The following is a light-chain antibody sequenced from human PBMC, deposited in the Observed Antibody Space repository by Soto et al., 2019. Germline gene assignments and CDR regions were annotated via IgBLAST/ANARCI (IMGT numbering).Light chain of an antibody. Sequence: DIQLTQSPSTLSASVGDSVTITCRASQSIVSLLAWYQQKPGKAPKLLIYKASTLQSGVPSRFSGSGFGTDFTLTINSLQPDDFATYYCQQSKSYSPFTFGQGTKLEMK. J-gene: IGKJ2*01. V-gene: IGKV1-5*03. CDR1: QSIVSL. CDR2: KAS. CDR3: QQSKSYSPFT.